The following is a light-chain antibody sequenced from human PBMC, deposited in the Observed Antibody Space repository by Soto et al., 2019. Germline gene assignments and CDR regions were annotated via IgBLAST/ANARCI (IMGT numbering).Light chain of an antibody. J-gene: IGLJ2*01. CDR2: VNS. CDR1: SSNIGAGYD. CDR3: QSYDSSLSAVV. Sequence: VLTQPPSVSGAPGQRVTISCTGSSSNIGAGYDVHWYQQLPGTAPKLLIYVNSNRPSGVPDRFSGSKSGTSASLAITGLQAEDEADYYCQSYDSSLSAVVFGGGTKLTVL. V-gene: IGLV1-40*01.